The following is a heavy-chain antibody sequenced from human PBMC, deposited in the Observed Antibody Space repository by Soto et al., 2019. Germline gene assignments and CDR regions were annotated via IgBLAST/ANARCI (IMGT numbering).Heavy chain of an antibody. V-gene: IGHV4-31*03. CDR3: ARAKVTMVRGVNDNWFDP. CDR2: IYYSGST. D-gene: IGHD3-10*01. Sequence: QVQLQESGPGLVKPSQTLSLTCTVSGGSISSGGYYWSWIRQHPGKGPEWIGYIYYSGSTYYNPSLKSRVTISVDTSKNQFSLKLSSVTAADTAVYYCARAKVTMVRGVNDNWFDPWGQGTLVTVSS. J-gene: IGHJ5*02. CDR1: GGSISSGGYY.